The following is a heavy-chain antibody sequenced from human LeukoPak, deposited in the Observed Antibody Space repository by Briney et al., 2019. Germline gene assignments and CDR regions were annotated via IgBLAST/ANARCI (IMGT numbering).Heavy chain of an antibody. J-gene: IGHJ2*01. CDR2: TYYKSKWYS. D-gene: IGHD1-14*01. V-gene: IGHV6-1*01. Sequence: SQTLSLTCAISGDSVSSNSATWNWIRQSPSRGLEWQGRTYYKSKWYSDYAVSVKSRITIDPDTSRNQFSLHLNSVSPEDTALYYCARDPQSYNWYFDLWGRGTLVTVSS. CDR3: ARDPQSYNWYFDL. CDR1: GDSVSSNSAT.